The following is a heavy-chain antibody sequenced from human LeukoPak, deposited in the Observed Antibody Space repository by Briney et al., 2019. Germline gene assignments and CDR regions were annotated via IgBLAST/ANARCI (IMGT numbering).Heavy chain of an antibody. V-gene: IGHV5-51*01. CDR3: AGFEYSSSSADY. D-gene: IGHD6-6*01. CDR1: GNSFTSYW. J-gene: IGHJ4*02. Sequence: GEFLKTSCNGSGNSFTSYWIGLVRQMPGKGLELIGIIYPGDSDTRYSPSFQGQVTILADKSISTAYLQWSSLKGSDTAMYYCAGFEYSSSSADYWGQGTLVTVSS. CDR2: IYPGDSDT.